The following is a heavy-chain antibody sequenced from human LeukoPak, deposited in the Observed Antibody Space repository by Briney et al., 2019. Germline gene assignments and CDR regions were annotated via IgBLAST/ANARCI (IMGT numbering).Heavy chain of an antibody. CDR2: VYYSGST. Sequence: PSETLSLTCTVSGGSVSSGSYYWSWIRQHPGKGLEWIGYVYYSGSTYYNPSLKSRVTISVDTSKNQFSLKLSSVTAADTAVYYCARDRGYDFWSGYPRDYYGMDVWGQGTTVTVSS. J-gene: IGHJ6*02. CDR1: GGSVSSGSYY. V-gene: IGHV4-31*03. CDR3: ARDRGYDFWSGYPRDYYGMDV. D-gene: IGHD3-3*01.